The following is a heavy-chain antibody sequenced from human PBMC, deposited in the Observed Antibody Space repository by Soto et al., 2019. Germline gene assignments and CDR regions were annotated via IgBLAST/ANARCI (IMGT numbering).Heavy chain of an antibody. D-gene: IGHD3-3*01. CDR2: IYYSGST. CDR1: GGSISSYY. J-gene: IGHJ5*02. V-gene: IGHV4-59*01. CDR3: ARDIAPRYDFWSGYYYNWFDP. Sequence: SETLSLTCTVSGGSISSYYWSWIRQPPGKGLEWIGYIYYSGSTNYNPSLKSRVTISVDTSKNQFSLKLSSVTAADTAVYYCARDIAPRYDFWSGYYYNWFDPWGQGTLVTVSS.